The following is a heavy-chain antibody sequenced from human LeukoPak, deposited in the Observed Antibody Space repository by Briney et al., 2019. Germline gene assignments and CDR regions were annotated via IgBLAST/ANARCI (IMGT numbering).Heavy chain of an antibody. V-gene: IGHV3-74*01. CDR2: ITGDGNSA. CDR1: GFTFGNYW. J-gene: IGHJ4*02. D-gene: IGHD6-6*01. CDR3: ARELPIAVRRGLDY. Sequence: QPGGSLRPSCAASGFTFGNYWMHWVRQAPGKGLVWVSRITGDGNSANYADSVKARFTISRDNAKNSLYLQMNSLRAEDTAVYYCARELPIAVRRGLDYWGQGTLVTVSS.